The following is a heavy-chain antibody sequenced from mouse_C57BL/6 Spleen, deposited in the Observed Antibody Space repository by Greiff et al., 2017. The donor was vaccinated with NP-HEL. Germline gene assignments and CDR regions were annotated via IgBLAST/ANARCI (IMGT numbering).Heavy chain of an antibody. CDR1: GYTFTSYT. CDR3: ASSNDGYYGAMDY. V-gene: IGHV1-4*01. Sequence: VQLQQSGAELARPGASVKMSCKASGYTFTSYTMHWVKQRPGQGLEWIGYINPSSGYTKYNQKFKDKATLTADKSSSPAYMQLISRTSADSAVYYCASSNDGYYGAMDYWGQGTSVTVSS. J-gene: IGHJ4*01. D-gene: IGHD2-3*01. CDR2: INPSSGYT.